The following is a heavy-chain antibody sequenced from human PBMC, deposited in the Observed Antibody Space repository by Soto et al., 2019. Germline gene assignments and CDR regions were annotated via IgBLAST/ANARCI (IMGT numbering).Heavy chain of an antibody. CDR3: ARDGWGSNWYFDL. D-gene: IGHD3-16*01. CDR1: GFSFSDHA. J-gene: IGHJ2*01. Sequence: GSLRLSCAASGFSFSDHAMHWVRRAPGKGLEWVALVAHDGTSKYYADSVKGRFTISKDKSKRTLFLQMNSLRVDDTAVYYCARDGWGSNWYFDLWGRGTLVTVSS. CDR2: VAHDGTSK. V-gene: IGHV3-30*03.